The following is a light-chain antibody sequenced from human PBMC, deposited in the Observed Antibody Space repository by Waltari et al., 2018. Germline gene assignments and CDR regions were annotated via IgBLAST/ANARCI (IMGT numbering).Light chain of an antibody. CDR1: QNISTW. V-gene: IGKV1-5*03. Sequence: DIQRTQSPSTLSASVGDRDTVTCRASQNISTWLAWYQQIPGKAPKLLIYRASSLESGVPSRFSGGGSGTEFTLTISSLQPDDFAIYYCQQYNSSPLTFGQGTKVEI. CDR3: QQYNSSPLT. J-gene: IGKJ1*01. CDR2: RAS.